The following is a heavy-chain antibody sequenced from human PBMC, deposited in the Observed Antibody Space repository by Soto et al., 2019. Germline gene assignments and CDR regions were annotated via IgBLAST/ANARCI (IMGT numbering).Heavy chain of an antibody. J-gene: IGHJ4*02. V-gene: IGHV4-34*01. CDR3: ARAAVKLGATLFDS. Sequence: PSETLSLTCAFSGGSLLGHYWSWIRQSPEKGLEWIGEINHSGFTNYNPTLKSRATISRDASKNQFSLRLSSMTAADSAVYFCARAAVKLGATLFDSWGQGTLVTVSS. CDR1: GGSLLGHY. D-gene: IGHD1-26*01. CDR2: INHSGFT.